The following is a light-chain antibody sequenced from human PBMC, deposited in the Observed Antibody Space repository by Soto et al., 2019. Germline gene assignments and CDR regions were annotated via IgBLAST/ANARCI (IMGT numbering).Light chain of an antibody. J-gene: IGLJ3*02. CDR3: AAWDDTLNGLV. Sequence: QSVLTQPPSASGTPGQRISISCSGRTSNIGSNIVAWYQHLPGTAPKLLIYNNNQRPSGVPDRFFGSKSGSSASLAISGLQPDDESHYYCAAWDDTLNGLVFGGGPQLTVL. CDR2: NNN. V-gene: IGLV1-44*01. CDR1: TSNIGSNI.